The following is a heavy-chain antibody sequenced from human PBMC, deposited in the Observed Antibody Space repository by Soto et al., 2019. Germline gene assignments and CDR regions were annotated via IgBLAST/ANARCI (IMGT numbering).Heavy chain of an antibody. D-gene: IGHD3-22*01. Sequence: GGSLRLSCAASGFTFSHHWMSWVRQAPGKGLEWVSAIRGGGGSTYYADSVKGRFTISRDNAKNTLYLQMNSLRAEDTAVYYCAKALYSSGYYPLYFDYWGQGTLVTVSS. J-gene: IGHJ4*02. V-gene: IGHV3-23*01. CDR2: IRGGGGST. CDR1: GFTFSHHW. CDR3: AKALYSSGYYPLYFDY.